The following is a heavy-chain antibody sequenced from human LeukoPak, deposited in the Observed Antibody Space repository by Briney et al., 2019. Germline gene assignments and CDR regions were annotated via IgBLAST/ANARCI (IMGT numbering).Heavy chain of an antibody. CDR3: AKEGGGRGYSYGAPTYYFDY. D-gene: IGHD5-18*01. CDR1: GFTFSSYA. J-gene: IGHJ4*02. CDR2: ISGSGGST. V-gene: IGHV3-23*01. Sequence: GGSLRLSCAASGFTFSSYAMSWVRQAPGKGLEGVSAISGSGGSTYYAGSVKGRFTISRDNSKNTLYLQMNSLRAEDTAVYYCAKEGGGRGYSYGAPTYYFDYWGQGTLVTVSS.